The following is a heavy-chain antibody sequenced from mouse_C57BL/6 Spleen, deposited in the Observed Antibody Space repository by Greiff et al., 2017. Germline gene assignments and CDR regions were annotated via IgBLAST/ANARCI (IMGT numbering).Heavy chain of an antibody. CDR2: IYPSDSET. Sequence: QVQLQQPGAELVRPGSSVKLSCKASGYTFTSYWMHWVKQRPIQGLEWIGNIYPSDSETHYNQKFKDKATLTVDKSSSTAYMQLSSLSSEDSAVYYCASGSPYAMDYWGQGTSVTVSS. J-gene: IGHJ4*01. CDR3: ASGSPYAMDY. V-gene: IGHV1-52*01. CDR1: GYTFTSYW. D-gene: IGHD1-1*01.